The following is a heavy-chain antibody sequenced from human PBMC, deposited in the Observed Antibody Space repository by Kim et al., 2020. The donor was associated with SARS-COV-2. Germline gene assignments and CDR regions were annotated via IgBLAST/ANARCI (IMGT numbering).Heavy chain of an antibody. V-gene: IGHV3-11*01. CDR3: ARDWEVGAITMVRGAVDY. Sequence: GGSLRLSCAASGFTFSDYYMSWIRQAPGKGLEWVSYISSSGSTIYYADSVKGRFTISRDNAKNSLYLQMNSLRAEDTAVYYCARDWEVGAITMVRGAVDYWGQGTLVTVSS. D-gene: IGHD3-10*01. CDR1: GFTFSDYY. CDR2: ISSSGSTI. J-gene: IGHJ4*02.